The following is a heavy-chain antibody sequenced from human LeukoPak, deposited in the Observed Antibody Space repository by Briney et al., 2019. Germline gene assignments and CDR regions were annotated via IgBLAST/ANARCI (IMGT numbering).Heavy chain of an antibody. CDR1: GFTFSSYA. CDR3: ATHRSSGWYVPVLDYYYGMDV. V-gene: IGHV3-23*01. D-gene: IGHD6-19*01. J-gene: IGHJ6*04. CDR2: ISGSGGST. Sequence: GGSLRLSCAASGFTFSSYAMSWVRQAPGKGLEWVSAISGSGGSTYYADSVKGRFTISRDNSKNTLYLQMNSLRAEDTAVYYCATHRSSGWYVPVLDYYYGMDVWGKGTTVTVSS.